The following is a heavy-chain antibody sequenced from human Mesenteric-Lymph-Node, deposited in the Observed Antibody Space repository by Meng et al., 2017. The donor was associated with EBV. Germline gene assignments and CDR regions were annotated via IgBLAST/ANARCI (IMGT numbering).Heavy chain of an antibody. CDR3: ARGRGSRLLFYSSFDS. Sequence: QVQLQQGGAGLLKPSETLSLTCAVYGASFSGYYWSWIRQPPGKGLEWIGEINHSGSTNYNPSLKSRVSVSLDTSKNQFSLKLSSVTAADTAVFYCARGRGSRLLFYSSFDSWGQGTLVTVSS. CDR1: GASFSGYY. D-gene: IGHD2-15*01. J-gene: IGHJ4*02. CDR2: INHSGST. V-gene: IGHV4-34*01.